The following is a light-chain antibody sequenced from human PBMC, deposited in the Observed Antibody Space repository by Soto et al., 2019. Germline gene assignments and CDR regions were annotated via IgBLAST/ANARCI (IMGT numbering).Light chain of an antibody. Sequence: DIQMTQSPSSLSAYVGDRVNITCRASQSVTKYLNWYHQKPGKAPKRLIYAASSLQSGVPSRFSGSGSGTEFTLTISSLQPEDFGTYYCLQHNSYPITFGQGTRLEI. CDR2: AAS. CDR1: QSVTKY. J-gene: IGKJ5*01. CDR3: LQHNSYPIT. V-gene: IGKV1-17*01.